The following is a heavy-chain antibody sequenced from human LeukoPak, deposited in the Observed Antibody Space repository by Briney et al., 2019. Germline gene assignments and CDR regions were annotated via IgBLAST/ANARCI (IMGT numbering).Heavy chain of an antibody. V-gene: IGHV4-34*01. Sequence: PSETLSLTCAVYGGSFSGYYWSWIRQPPGKGLEWIGEINHSGSINYNPSLKSRVTISVDTSKNQFSLKLSSVTAADTAVYYCARGLRRYYGSGSYYNNNNWFDPWGQGTLVTVSS. CDR1: GGSFSGYY. CDR2: INHSGSI. D-gene: IGHD3-10*01. CDR3: ARGLRRYYGSGSYYNNNNWFDP. J-gene: IGHJ5*02.